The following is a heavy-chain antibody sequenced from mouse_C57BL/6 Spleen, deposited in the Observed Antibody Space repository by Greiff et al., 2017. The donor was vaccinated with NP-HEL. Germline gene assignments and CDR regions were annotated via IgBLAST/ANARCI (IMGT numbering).Heavy chain of an antibody. CDR1: GFTFSDYY. CDR3: ATTGSGYFDV. J-gene: IGHJ1*03. V-gene: IGHV5-16*01. Sequence: EVMLVESEGGLVQPGRSMKLSCTASGFTFSDYYMAWVRQVPEKGLEWVANINYDGSSTYYLDSLKSRFIISRDNAKNILYLQMSSLKSEDTATYYCATTGSGYFDVWGTGTTVTVSS. D-gene: IGHD4-1*01. CDR2: INYDGSST.